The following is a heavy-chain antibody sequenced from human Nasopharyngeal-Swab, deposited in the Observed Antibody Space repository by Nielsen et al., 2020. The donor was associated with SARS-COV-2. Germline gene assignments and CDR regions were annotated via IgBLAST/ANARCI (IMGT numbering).Heavy chain of an antibody. Sequence: WIRQPPGTGLEWVSYISSSSSTIYYADSVKGRFTISRDNAKNSLYLQMNSLRAEDTAVYYCARALHIYYYDSSGYFGDAFDIWGQGTMVTVSS. D-gene: IGHD3-22*01. J-gene: IGHJ3*02. CDR3: ARALHIYYYDSSGYFGDAFDI. CDR2: ISSSSSTI. V-gene: IGHV3-48*01.